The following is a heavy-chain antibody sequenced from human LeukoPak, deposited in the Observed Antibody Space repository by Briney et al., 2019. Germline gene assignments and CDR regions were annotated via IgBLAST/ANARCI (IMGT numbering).Heavy chain of an antibody. J-gene: IGHJ6*03. D-gene: IGHD1-26*01. V-gene: IGHV3-30*02. Sequence: GGSLRLSCAASGFTFSSHGMHWVRQAPGKGLEWVAFIRYDGSNKYYADSVKGRFTISRDNSKNTLYLQMNSLRAEDTAVYYCAREGWELLYYYYYYMDVWGKGTTVTVSS. CDR3: AREGWELLYYYYYYMDV. CDR2: IRYDGSNK. CDR1: GFTFSSHG.